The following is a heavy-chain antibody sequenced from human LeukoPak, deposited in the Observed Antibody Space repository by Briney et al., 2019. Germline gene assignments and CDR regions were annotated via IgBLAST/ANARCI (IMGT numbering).Heavy chain of an antibody. CDR1: GFTFDDYG. CDR2: ISSSGGTI. Sequence: GGSLRLSCAASGFTFDDYGMSWVRQAPGKGLEWVSYISSSGGTIYYADSVKGRFTISRDNAKNSLYLQMNSLRAEDTAVYYCARAGNNYYYHMDVWGKGTTVTISS. V-gene: IGHV3-11*01. CDR3: ARAGNNYYYHMDV. J-gene: IGHJ6*03.